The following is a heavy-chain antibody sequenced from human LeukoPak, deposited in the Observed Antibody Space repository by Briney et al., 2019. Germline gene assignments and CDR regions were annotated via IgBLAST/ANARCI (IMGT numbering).Heavy chain of an antibody. Sequence: GGSLRLSCAASGFTFSNYWMNWVRQAPGKGLEWVANIKQDGSEKYYVDSVKGRFTISRDNAENSLYLQMNSLRDEDTAVYYCARDPYSGGYGAYYYYYMDVWGKGTTVTVSS. CDR1: GFTFSNYW. CDR3: ARDPYSGGYGAYYYYYMDV. J-gene: IGHJ6*03. V-gene: IGHV3-7*01. CDR2: IKQDGSEK. D-gene: IGHD6-19*01.